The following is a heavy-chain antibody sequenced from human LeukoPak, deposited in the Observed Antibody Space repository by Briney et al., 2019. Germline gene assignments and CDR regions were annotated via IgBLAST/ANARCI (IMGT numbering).Heavy chain of an antibody. V-gene: IGHV3-23*01. J-gene: IGHJ4*02. CDR3: AKALSISMVRVAVDY. Sequence: PGGSLRLSCAASGFTFSSYVMSWIRQAPGKGLEWVSSIIDSGHSTFYADSVKGRFTISRDNSKNTLYLQMNSLRAEDTAVYYCAKALSISMVRVAVDYWGQGTLVTVSS. CDR1: GFTFSSYV. D-gene: IGHD3-10*01. CDR2: IIDSGHST.